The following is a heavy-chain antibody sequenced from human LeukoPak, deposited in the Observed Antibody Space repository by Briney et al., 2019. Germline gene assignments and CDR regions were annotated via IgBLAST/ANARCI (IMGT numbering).Heavy chain of an antibody. V-gene: IGHV4-61*05. CDR2: INYRGST. CDR3: ASNSPANDY. Sequence: PSETLSLTCTVSGGSISSSRYYWSWIRQPPGEGLEWIGSINYRGSTHYNPSLKSRVTISVDTSKNQFSLKLSSVTAADTAVYYCASNSPANDYWGQGTLVTVSS. D-gene: IGHD2/OR15-2a*01. CDR1: GGSISSSRYY. J-gene: IGHJ4*02.